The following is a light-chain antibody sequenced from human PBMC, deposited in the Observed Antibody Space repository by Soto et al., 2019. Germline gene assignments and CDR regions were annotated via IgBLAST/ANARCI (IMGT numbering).Light chain of an antibody. V-gene: IGKV1-5*01. CDR3: QQYNSYSRT. CDR2: DAS. CDR1: QSISSW. J-gene: IGKJ1*01. Sequence: DIQMTQSHSSLSASVGDRVTITCRASQSISSWLAWYQQKPGKAPKLLIYDASSLESGVPSRFSGSGSGTEFTLTICSLQPDDFATYYCQQYNSYSRTFGQGTKVDIK.